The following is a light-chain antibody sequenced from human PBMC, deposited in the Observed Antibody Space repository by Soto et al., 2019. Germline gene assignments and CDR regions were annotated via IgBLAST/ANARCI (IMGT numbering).Light chain of an antibody. CDR1: SGHSSYA. Sequence: QLVLTQPPSASASLGASVKLTCTLSSGHSSYAIAWHQKQPEKGPRYLMDLNNDGSHTKGDGIPDRFSGSSSGAERYLIISSLQSEDEADYYCCSSAPSRTVVFGTGTKLTVL. V-gene: IGLV4-69*01. J-gene: IGLJ1*01. CDR2: LNNDGSH. CDR3: CSSAPSRTVV.